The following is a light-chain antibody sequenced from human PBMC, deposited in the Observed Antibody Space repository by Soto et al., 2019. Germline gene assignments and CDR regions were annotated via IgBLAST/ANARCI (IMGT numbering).Light chain of an antibody. Sequence: IQLTQSPSSLSASVGDRVTITCRASQDIAIYLAWYQQKPGEAPKLLIYAASTLYGGVPSRFSGSGSGTDFALTITSLQAEDFATYYCQKYNSAPPGTFGQGTKVDI. V-gene: IGKV1-9*01. CDR2: AAS. CDR3: QKYNSAPPGT. CDR1: QDIAIY. J-gene: IGKJ1*01.